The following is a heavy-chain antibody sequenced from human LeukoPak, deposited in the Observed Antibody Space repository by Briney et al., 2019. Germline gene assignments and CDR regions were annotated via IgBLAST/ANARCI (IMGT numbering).Heavy chain of an antibody. Sequence: PGGSLRLSCAASGFTFSSYWMHWVRQALGKGLVWVSRINSDGSSTSYADSVKGRFTISRDNAKNTLYLQMNSLRAEDTAVYYCACIAVAGTGSDYWGQGTPVTVSS. D-gene: IGHD6-19*01. CDR2: INSDGSST. J-gene: IGHJ4*02. V-gene: IGHV3-74*01. CDR3: ACIAVAGTGSDY. CDR1: GFTFSSYW.